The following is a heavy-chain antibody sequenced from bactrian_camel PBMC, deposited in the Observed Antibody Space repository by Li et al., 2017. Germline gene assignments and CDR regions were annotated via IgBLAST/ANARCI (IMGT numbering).Heavy chain of an antibody. V-gene: IGHV3S1*01. Sequence: HVQLVESGGGLVRPGGSLRLSCATSGFTFSYYWMYWVRQAPKKGLEWVSTINSGGGSTHYADSVKGRFIISRDNAKNTLYLQLKSLDSEDTAMYYCVKGFGTDVVVVCALPMRIGARGPRSPSP. CDR3: VKGFGTDVVVVCALPMR. D-gene: IGHD2*01. CDR1: GFTFSYYW. CDR2: INSGGGST. J-gene: IGHJ4*01.